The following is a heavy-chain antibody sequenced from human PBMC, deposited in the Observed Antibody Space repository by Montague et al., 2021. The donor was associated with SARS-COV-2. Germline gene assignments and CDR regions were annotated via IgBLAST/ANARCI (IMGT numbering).Heavy chain of an antibody. Sequence: SETLSLTCTVSGASISRSSYYWGWIRQPPGKGLEWIGNIYYSGNTHYNPSLKSRVTISVDTSKNQFSLTLSSVTAADTAIYYCARQGNSGNLIDYWGQGTLVTVPS. CDR3: ARQGNSGNLIDY. CDR2: IYYSGNT. V-gene: IGHV4-39*01. CDR1: GASISRSSYY. J-gene: IGHJ4*02. D-gene: IGHD3-10*01.